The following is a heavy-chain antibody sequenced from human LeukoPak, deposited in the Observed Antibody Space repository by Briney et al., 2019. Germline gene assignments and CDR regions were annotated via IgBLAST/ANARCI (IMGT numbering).Heavy chain of an antibody. CDR1: GYKFLIHG. CDR2: IRADNGDT. CDR3: ARDWPTVIADF. D-gene: IGHD4-11*01. V-gene: IGHV1-18*04. J-gene: IGHJ1*01. Sequence: GASVRVSCKTSGYKFLIHGISWVRQAPGQGLEWLGWIRADNGDTRFAQKFQGRFTMTTDTSTSTAHMELRSLRSDDTAVYYCARDWPTVIADFWGQGTLVTVSS.